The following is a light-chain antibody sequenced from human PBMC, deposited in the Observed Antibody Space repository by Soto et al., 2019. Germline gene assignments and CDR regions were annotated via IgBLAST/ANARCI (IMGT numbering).Light chain of an antibody. CDR3: CSYAGSYVV. Sequence: QSALTQPRSVSGSPGQSVTISCTGTSSDVGGYNYVSWYQQHPGKAPKLMIYDVSKRPSGVPDRFSGSKSSSTASLTISGLQAEGEADYYCCSYAGSYVVFGGGTKVTV. J-gene: IGLJ2*01. V-gene: IGLV2-11*01. CDR1: SSDVGGYNY. CDR2: DVS.